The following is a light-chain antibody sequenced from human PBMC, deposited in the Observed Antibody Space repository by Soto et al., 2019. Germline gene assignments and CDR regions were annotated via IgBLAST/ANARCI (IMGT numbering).Light chain of an antibody. CDR2: EVS. Sequence: QSARAQPASVSLSPGQSITISCTGTSSDVGSYNYVSWYQQHPGKAPKLMIYEVSDRPSGISSRFSGSKSGNTASLTISGLQTEDEADYYCSSYTSSSTLFGTGTKVTVL. CDR1: SSDVGSYNY. CDR3: SSYTSSSTL. J-gene: IGLJ1*01. V-gene: IGLV2-14*01.